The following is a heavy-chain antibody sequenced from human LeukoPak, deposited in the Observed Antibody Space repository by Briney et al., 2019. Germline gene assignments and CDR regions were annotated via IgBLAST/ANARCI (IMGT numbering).Heavy chain of an antibody. V-gene: IGHV1-69*13. J-gene: IGHJ4*02. CDR1: GGTFSSYA. D-gene: IGHD6-13*01. CDR3: AKGVASSSWYLGDY. Sequence: ASVKVSCKASGGTFSSYAISWVRQAPGQGLEWMGGIIPIFGTANYAQKFQGRVTITADESTSTAYMELSSLRSEDTAVYYCAKGVASSSWYLGDYWGQGTLVTVSS. CDR2: IIPIFGTA.